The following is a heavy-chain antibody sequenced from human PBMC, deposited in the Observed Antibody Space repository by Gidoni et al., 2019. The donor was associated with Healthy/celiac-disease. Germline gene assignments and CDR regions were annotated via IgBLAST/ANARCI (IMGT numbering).Heavy chain of an antibody. CDR1: GGSFSGYY. V-gene: IGHV4-34*01. CDR2: INHSGST. Sequence: QVQLQQWGAGLLKPSETLSPTCAVYGGSFSGYYWSWIRQPPGTGLEWIGEINHSGSTNYNPSLKSRVTISVDTSKNQFSLKLSSVTAADTAVYYCARGEHDFWSGRRNRWFDPWGQGTLVTVSS. CDR3: ARGEHDFWSGRRNRWFDP. J-gene: IGHJ5*02. D-gene: IGHD3-3*01.